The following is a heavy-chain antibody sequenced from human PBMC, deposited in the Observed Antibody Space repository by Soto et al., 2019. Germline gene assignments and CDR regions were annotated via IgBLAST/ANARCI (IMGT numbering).Heavy chain of an antibody. J-gene: IGHJ4*02. CDR2: INAGNGNT. CDR1: GYTFTSYA. D-gene: IGHD2-15*01. CDR3: ARDGCSGGSCYSEY. Sequence: ASVKVSCKASGYTFTSYAMHWVRQAPGQRLEWMGWINAGNGNTKYSQKFQGRVTITRDTSASTAYMELSSLRSEDTAVYYCARDGCSGGSCYSEYWGQGTLVTVSS. V-gene: IGHV1-3*01.